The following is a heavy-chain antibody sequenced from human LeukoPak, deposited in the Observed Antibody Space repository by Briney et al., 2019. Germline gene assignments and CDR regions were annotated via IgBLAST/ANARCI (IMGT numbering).Heavy chain of an antibody. Sequence: ASVKVSCKASGYTFTDYYMHWVRQAPGQGLEWMGWMNPKSGNTGYAQKFQGRVTMTRSTSMSTAYMELSSLRSEDTAVYYCARVPRSGDRFDPWGQGTLVTVSS. CDR3: ARVPRSGDRFDP. V-gene: IGHV1-8*02. J-gene: IGHJ5*02. CDR1: GYTFTDYY. CDR2: MNPKSGNT. D-gene: IGHD2-15*01.